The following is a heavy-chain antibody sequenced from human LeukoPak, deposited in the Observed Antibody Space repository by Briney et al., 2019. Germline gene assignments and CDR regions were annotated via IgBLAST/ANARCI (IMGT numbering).Heavy chain of an antibody. V-gene: IGHV3-30*03. CDR1: GFTFSDYA. D-gene: IGHD3-10*01. CDR2: MSYDESKK. CDR3: ARDHYGSGDARRFDY. Sequence: AGGSLRLSCAASGFTFSDYAMHWVRQAPGKGLEWVAVMSYDESKKFYADSVKGRFTISRDNSKNTLYLQMNSLRAEDTAVYYCARDHYGSGDARRFDYWGQGTLVTVSS. J-gene: IGHJ4*02.